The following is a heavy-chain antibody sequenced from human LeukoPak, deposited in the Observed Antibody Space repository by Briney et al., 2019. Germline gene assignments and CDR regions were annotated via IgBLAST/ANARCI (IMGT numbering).Heavy chain of an antibody. CDR1: GFTFSDYY. D-gene: IGHD3-9*01. CDR2: ISSSGSTI. Sequence: GSLRLSCAASGFTFSDYYMSWIRQAPGKGLGWVSYISSSGSTIYYADSVKGRFTISRDNAKNSLYLQMNSLRAEDTAVYYCARDGHYDILTGYFQDWGQGTLVTVSS. J-gene: IGHJ1*01. CDR3: ARDGHYDILTGYFQD. V-gene: IGHV3-11*01.